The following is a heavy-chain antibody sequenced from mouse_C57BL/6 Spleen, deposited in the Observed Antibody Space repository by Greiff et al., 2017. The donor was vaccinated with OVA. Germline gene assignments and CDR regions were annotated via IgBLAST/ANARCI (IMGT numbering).Heavy chain of an antibody. J-gene: IGHJ4*01. CDR3: ARCYSNYVNAMDY. V-gene: IGHV5-12*01. CDR2: ISNGGGST. Sequence: EVQLQESGGGLVQPGGSLKLSCAASGFTFSDYYMYWVRQTPEKRLEWVAYISNGGGSTYYPDTVKGRFTISRDNAKYTLYLQMSRLKSEDTAMYYCARCYSNYVNAMDYWGQGTSVTVSS. CDR1: GFTFSDYY. D-gene: IGHD2-5*01.